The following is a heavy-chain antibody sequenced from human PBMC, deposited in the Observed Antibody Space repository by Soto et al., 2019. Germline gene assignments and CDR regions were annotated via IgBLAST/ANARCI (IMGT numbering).Heavy chain of an antibody. V-gene: IGHV3-23*01. Sequence: GGSLRLSCAASGFTFSSYAMSWVRQAPGKGLEWVSAISGSGGSTYYTDSVKGRFTISRDNSKNTLYLQMNSLRAEDTAVYYCAKLLYVDIVARFDYWGQGTLVTVSS. CDR3: AKLLYVDIVARFDY. J-gene: IGHJ4*02. D-gene: IGHD5-12*01. CDR2: ISGSGGST. CDR1: GFTFSSYA.